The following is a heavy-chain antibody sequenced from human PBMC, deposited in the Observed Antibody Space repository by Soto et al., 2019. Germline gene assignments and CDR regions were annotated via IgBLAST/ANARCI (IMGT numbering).Heavy chain of an antibody. V-gene: IGHV3-30*18. J-gene: IGHJ4*02. CDR1: GFTFSSYG. D-gene: IGHD2-8*01. CDR2: ISYDGSNK. Sequence: SLRLSCAASGFTFSSYGMHWVRQAPGKGLEWVAVISYDGSNKHYADSVKGRFTISRDNSKNTLYLQMNSLRAEDTAVYYCAKDQPNIVLMVYAPDYWGQGTLVTVSS. CDR3: AKDQPNIVLMVYAPDY.